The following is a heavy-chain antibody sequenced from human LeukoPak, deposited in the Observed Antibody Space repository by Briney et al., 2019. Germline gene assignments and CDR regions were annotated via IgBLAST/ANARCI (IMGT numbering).Heavy chain of an antibody. CDR2: IKQDGSER. CDR1: GFTFSSSA. Sequence: PGGSLRLSCAASGFTFSSSAMSWVRQAPGKGLEWVANIKQDGSERYYVDSVKGRFTISRDNAKNSLYLQMNSLRAEDTAVYFCARDQYLPFGVFDIWGQGTMITVSS. J-gene: IGHJ3*02. D-gene: IGHD2-8*01. CDR3: ARDQYLPFGVFDI. V-gene: IGHV3-7*01.